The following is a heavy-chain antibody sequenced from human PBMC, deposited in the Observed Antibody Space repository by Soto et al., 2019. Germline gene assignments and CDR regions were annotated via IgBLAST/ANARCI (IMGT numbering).Heavy chain of an antibody. CDR3: ARSAYYDLVSGYYYYYYYTDV. CDR1: GYTFTSYD. V-gene: IGHV1-8*01. CDR2: MNPNSGNT. J-gene: IGHJ6*03. D-gene: IGHD3-3*01. Sequence: ASVKVSCKASGYTFTSYDINWVRQATGQGLEWMGWMNPNSGNTGYAQKFQGRVTMTRNTSISTAYMELSSLRSEDTAVYYCARSAYYDLVSGYYYYYYYTDVWGQGTTVTVAS.